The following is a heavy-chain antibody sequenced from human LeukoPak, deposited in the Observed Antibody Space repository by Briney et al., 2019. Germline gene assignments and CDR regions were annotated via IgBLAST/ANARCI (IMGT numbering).Heavy chain of an antibody. CDR2: ISAYNGNT. D-gene: IGHD3-3*01. CDR3: AAYYDFWSGYYQRTSYYYYYYMDV. J-gene: IGHJ6*03. V-gene: IGHV1-18*01. CDR1: GYTFTSYG. Sequence: ASVKVSCKASGYTFTSYGISWVRQAPGQGLEWMGWISAYNGNTNYAQKLQGRVTMTTDTSTSTAYMELRSLRSDDTAVYYCAAYYDFWSGYYQRTSYYYYYYMDVWGKGTTVTVSS.